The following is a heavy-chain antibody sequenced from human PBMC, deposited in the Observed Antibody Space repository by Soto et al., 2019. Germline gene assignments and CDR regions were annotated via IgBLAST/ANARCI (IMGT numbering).Heavy chain of an antibody. Sequence: PGGSLRLSCAASGFTFNTYAMSWVRQAPGNGLEWVSAISVSCGRTYYADSVKGRFTISRDNSKNTLYLQINSLRAEDTAVYFCAKELVNSGWTYFDYGGQGTLVTVSS. J-gene: IGHJ4*02. CDR2: ISVSCGRT. V-gene: IGHV3-23*01. D-gene: IGHD6-19*01. CDR3: AKELVNSGWTYFDY. CDR1: GFTFNTYA.